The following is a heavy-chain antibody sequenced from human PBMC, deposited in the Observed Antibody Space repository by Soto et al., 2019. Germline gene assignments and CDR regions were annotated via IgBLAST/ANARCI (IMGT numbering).Heavy chain of an antibody. V-gene: IGHV4-34*01. CDR1: GGSLSGSY. D-gene: IGHD2-2*01. CDR3: ARVYPAR. J-gene: IGHJ4*02. CDR2: TNLSVCS. Sequence: PSLTRSLPCALYGGSLSGSYCRWTRQLPGTGLEWIGETNLSVCSNYNPSLKRRVTILVDTCKNQSSLMLSSVSAADKSLSSCARVYPARWGKGNLGTVSS.